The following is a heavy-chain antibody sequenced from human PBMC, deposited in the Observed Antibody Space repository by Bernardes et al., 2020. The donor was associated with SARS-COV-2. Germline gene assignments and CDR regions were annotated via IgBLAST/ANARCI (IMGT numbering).Heavy chain of an antibody. J-gene: IGHJ4*02. CDR1: GGSVSSDNYY. Sequence: SETLSLTCTVSGGSVSSDNYYWSWIRQPPGKGLEWIAYFAHSGSTNYNPSLKSRVTISVDTSKNQFSLRLNSVTAADTAVYYCATDRGVDTISYFDYWGQGILVTVSA. D-gene: IGHD5-12*01. V-gene: IGHV4-61*01. CDR2: FAHSGST. CDR3: ATDRGVDTISYFDY.